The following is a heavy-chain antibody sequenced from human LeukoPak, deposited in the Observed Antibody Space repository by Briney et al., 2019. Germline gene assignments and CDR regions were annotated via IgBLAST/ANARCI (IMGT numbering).Heavy chain of an antibody. CDR3: AKDTNRERLGERDLDSLFDY. CDR1: GFTFDDFA. CDR2: ISWNSGSI. J-gene: IGHJ4*02. V-gene: IGHV3-9*01. Sequence: GGSLRLSCAASGFTFDDFAMHWVRQAPGKGLEWVSGISWNSGSIGYADSVKGRFTISRDNAKNSLYLQMNSLRAEDTALYYCAKDTNRERLGERDLDSLFDYWGQGTLVTVSS. D-gene: IGHD3-16*01.